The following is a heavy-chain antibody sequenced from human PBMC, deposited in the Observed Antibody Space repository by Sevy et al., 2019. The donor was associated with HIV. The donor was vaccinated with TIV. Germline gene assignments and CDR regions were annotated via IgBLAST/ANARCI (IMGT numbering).Heavy chain of an antibody. CDR1: GYTFTSYA. CDR3: ARNPPGGTVFDY. V-gene: IGHV1-3*01. J-gene: IGHJ4*02. D-gene: IGHD4-17*01. CDR2: INAANGDT. Sequence: ASVKVSCKASGYTFTSYAIHWVRQAPGQGLEWMGWINAANGDTQYLQRFQGRITITTDTSASTAYMELSSLTSEDTAVCYCARNPPGGTVFDYWGQGTLVTVSS.